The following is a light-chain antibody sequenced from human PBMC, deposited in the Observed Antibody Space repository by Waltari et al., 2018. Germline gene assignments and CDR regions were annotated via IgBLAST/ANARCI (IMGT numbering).Light chain of an antibody. CDR3: QKYGSLPAT. V-gene: IGKV3-20*01. CDR2: DAS. J-gene: IGKJ1*01. CDR1: QSISRF. Sequence: SRRASQSISRFLAWYQQKPGQAPRLLIYDASSRGTGIPDRFSGSGSGTDFSLTISRLEPEDIAVYYCQKYGSLPATFGQGTKVEIK.